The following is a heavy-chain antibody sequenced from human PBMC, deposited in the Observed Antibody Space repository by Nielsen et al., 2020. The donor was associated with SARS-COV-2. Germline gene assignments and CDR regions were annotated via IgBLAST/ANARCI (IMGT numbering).Heavy chain of an antibody. V-gene: IGHV3-7*05. J-gene: IGHJ5*02. CDR1: GFSFRTSW. D-gene: IGHD1-1*01. Sequence: GESMKISCAASGFSFRTSWMTWVRQGPGKRLEWVANINPDGSMKRHVDSVMGRFTISRDNARDSLYLQMNNLRAEDTAIYYCLQGGASWGQGTLVTVSS. CDR2: INPDGSMK. CDR3: LQGGAS.